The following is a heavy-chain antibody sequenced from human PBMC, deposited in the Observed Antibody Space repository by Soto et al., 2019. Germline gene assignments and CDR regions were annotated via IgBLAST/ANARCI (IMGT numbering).Heavy chain of an antibody. CDR3: ARAKGYCSGGSCYGRWDAFDI. J-gene: IGHJ3*02. CDR2: ISAYNGNT. V-gene: IGHV1-18*01. Sequence: ASVKVSCKASGYTFTSYGISWVRQAPGQGLEWMGWISAYNGNTNYAQKLQGRVTMTTDTSTSTAYMELRSLRSDDTAVYYCARAKGYCSGGSCYGRWDAFDIWGQGTMVTVSS. D-gene: IGHD2-15*01. CDR1: GYTFTSYG.